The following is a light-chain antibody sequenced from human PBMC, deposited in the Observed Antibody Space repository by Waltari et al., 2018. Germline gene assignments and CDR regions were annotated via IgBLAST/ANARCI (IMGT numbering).Light chain of an antibody. V-gene: IGLV2-8*01. Sequence: QSALTQPPSASGSPGQSVTIPCTGTSSDIGGYNPVSWSPQHPGKAPKLVIYEVSKRPSGVPDRFSGSKSGNTASLTVSGLQAEDEADYYCSSYAGSNNYVFGTGTKVTVL. CDR1: SSDIGGYNP. CDR3: SSYAGSNNYV. J-gene: IGLJ1*01. CDR2: EVS.